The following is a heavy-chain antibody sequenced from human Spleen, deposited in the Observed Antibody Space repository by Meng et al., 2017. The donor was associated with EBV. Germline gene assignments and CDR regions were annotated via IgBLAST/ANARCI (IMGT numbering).Heavy chain of an antibody. D-gene: IGHD3-9*01. CDR2: INHVGST. CDR1: GGSFSDYY. J-gene: IGHJ4*02. V-gene: IGHV4-34*01. Sequence: QLQLQQWGAGLLKPSETLSLTCAVYGGSFSDYYWSWIRQPPGKGLEWIGEINHVGSTNYNPSLKSRVIMSVDTSKNQFSLRLSSVTAADAAVYYCARTLRERLFDWFWSQGTLVTVSS. CDR3: ARTLRERLFDWF.